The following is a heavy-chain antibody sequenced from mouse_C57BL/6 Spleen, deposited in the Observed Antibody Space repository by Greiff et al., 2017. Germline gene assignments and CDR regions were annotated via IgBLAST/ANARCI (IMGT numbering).Heavy chain of an antibody. Sequence: VNLVESGPELVKPGASVKISCKASGYTFTDYYINWVKQRPGQGLEWIGWIFPGSGSTYYNEKFKGKATLTVDKSSSTAYMLLSSLTSEDSAVYFCARGLLRRYAMDDWGQGTSVTVSS. CDR1: GYTFTDYY. CDR2: IFPGSGST. CDR3: ARGLLRRYAMDD. V-gene: IGHV1-75*01. D-gene: IGHD2-3*01. J-gene: IGHJ4*01.